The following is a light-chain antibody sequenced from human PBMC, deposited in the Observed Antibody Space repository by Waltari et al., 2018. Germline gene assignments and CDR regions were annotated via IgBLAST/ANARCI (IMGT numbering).Light chain of an antibody. CDR1: QSVSSS. Sequence: EIVMTQSPATLSVSPGERATLSCRASQSVSSSLAWYQQKPGQAPRLLISGASTRATIIPDRFRGTGSGTEFTLTISSMQSEDFAVYYCQQYNSWPLTXGGGTKVEIK. V-gene: IGKV3-15*01. CDR2: GAS. J-gene: IGKJ4*01. CDR3: QQYNSWPLT.